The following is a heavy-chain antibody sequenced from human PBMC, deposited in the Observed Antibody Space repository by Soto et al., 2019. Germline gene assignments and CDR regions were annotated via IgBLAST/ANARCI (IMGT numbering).Heavy chain of an antibody. Sequence: ASVKVSCKASGYTFTSYGISWVRQAPGQGLEWMGWISAINGNTHYAQNLQGRVTMTTDASTSTAYMELRSLRSDDTAVYYCARDRGVAPPVAGNTHYYYYMDVWGKGTTVTVSS. CDR1: GYTFTSYG. J-gene: IGHJ6*03. CDR2: ISAINGNT. CDR3: ARDRGVAPPVAGNTHYYYYMDV. V-gene: IGHV1-18*01. D-gene: IGHD6-19*01.